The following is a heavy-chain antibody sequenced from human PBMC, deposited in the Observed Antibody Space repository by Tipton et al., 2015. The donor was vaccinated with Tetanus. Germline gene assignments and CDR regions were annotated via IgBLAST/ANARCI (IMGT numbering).Heavy chain of an antibody. CDR3: ARGFAGGAWDV. J-gene: IGHJ4*02. Sequence: GLVKPSQTLSVTCVISGDRLSSDIATWYWIRQSPSRGLEWLGRTYYRSKWSNDYAVSVKSRVTITSDTSKNQFSLQLGSVTPEDTAVYSCARGFAGGAWDVWGQGNLVTVSS. CDR1: GDRLSSDIAT. D-gene: IGHD4-23*01. V-gene: IGHV6-1*01. CDR2: TYYRSKWSN.